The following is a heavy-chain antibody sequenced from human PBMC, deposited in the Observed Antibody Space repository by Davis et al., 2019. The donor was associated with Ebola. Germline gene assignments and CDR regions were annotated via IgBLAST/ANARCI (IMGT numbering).Heavy chain of an antibody. D-gene: IGHD2/OR15-2a*01. Sequence: PGGSLRLSCAASGFTFGLAAIHWVRQAPGKGLEWVGRIRAKSKDYSTAYAESVKGRFTISRDDSQNTAYLQMDSRKIEDAAVYYCSTLIDFWGQGTQITVSS. CDR1: GFTFGLAA. J-gene: IGHJ4*02. CDR2: IRAKSKDYST. CDR3: STLIDF. V-gene: IGHV3-73*01.